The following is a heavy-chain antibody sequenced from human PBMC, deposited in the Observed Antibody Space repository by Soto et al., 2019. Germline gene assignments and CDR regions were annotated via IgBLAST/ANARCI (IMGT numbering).Heavy chain of an antibody. CDR3: ARDSEGWGAFDI. Sequence: ASVKVSCKASGYTFTSYGISWVRQAPGQGLEWMGWISAYNGNTNYAQKLQGRVTMTTDTATSTAYMELRSLRSDDTAVYYCARDSEGWGAFDIWGQGTMVTVSS. CDR2: ISAYNGNT. CDR1: GYTFTSYG. D-gene: IGHD6-19*01. J-gene: IGHJ3*02. V-gene: IGHV1-18*01.